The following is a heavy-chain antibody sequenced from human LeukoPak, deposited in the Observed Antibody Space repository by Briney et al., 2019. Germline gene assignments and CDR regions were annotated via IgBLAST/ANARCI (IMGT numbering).Heavy chain of an antibody. J-gene: IGHJ4*02. CDR2: IKQDGSKK. CDR3: ARICSTTDCLISA. D-gene: IGHD2-2*01. V-gene: IGHV3-7*01. CDR1: GFPFSSYW. Sequence: GGSLRLSCVASGFPFSSYWMTWVRQAPGKGLEWVANIKQDGSKKSYVDSVKGRFTISRDNAKNTVYLQMSSLRAEDTAIYYCARICSTTDCLISAWGQGTLVTVSS.